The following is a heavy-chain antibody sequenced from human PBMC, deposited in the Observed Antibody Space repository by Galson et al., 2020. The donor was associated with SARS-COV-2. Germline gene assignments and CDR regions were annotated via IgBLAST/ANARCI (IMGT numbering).Heavy chain of an antibody. V-gene: IGHV3-30-3*01. D-gene: IGHD2-2*01. Sequence: TGGSLRLSCAASGFMFSNYAMHWVRQAPGKGLEWVAVISYDGSNKYYADSVKGRFTISRDNSKNTLYVQMNSLRVEDTAVYYCARSRYCSSTSCRREFDYWGQGTLVTVSS. CDR2: ISYDGSNK. CDR1: GFMFSNYA. J-gene: IGHJ4*02. CDR3: ARSRYCSSTSCRREFDY.